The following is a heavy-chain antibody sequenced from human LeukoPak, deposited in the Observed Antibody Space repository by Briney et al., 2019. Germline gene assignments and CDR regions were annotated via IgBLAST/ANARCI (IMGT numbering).Heavy chain of an antibody. CDR2: IHHRGTT. CDR1: GGSISTNTYY. J-gene: IGHJ4*02. Sequence: PSETLSLTCIVSGGSISTNTYYWGWIRLPPGKGLEWIGEIHHRGTTNYNPSLRSRVTISVDTSKNQFSLRLTSVTAADTAVYYCARVTYSGYQHFDYWGQGNLVTVS. CDR3: ARVTYSGYQHFDY. V-gene: IGHV4-39*07. D-gene: IGHD3-22*01.